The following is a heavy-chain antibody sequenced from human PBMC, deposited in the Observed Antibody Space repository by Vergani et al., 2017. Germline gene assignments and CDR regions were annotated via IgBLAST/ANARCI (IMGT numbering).Heavy chain of an antibody. CDR3: ATYDYITYYFDY. V-gene: IGHV4-61*02. Sequence: QLQLQESGSGLVKPSQTLSLTCAVSGGSISSGGYSWSWIRQPPGKGLEWIGRIYTSGSTNYNPSLKSRVTISVDTSKNQFSLKLSSVTAADTAVYYCATYDYITYYFDYWGQGTLVTVSS. D-gene: IGHD3-16*01. CDR2: IYTSGST. CDR1: GGSISSGGYS. J-gene: IGHJ4*02.